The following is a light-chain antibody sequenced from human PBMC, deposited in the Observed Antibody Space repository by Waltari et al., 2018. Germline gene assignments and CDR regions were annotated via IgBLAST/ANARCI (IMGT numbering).Light chain of an antibody. J-gene: IGKJ1*01. CDR2: WAS. CDR1: QSVLYSSTNENY. CDR3: QQYYDTLWT. V-gene: IGKV4-1*01. Sequence: DIVMTQSPDSLAVSLGERDTISCKSSQSVLYSSTNENYLAWYQQKPGQPTKLLIYWASVREFVVPYRFTVSGSWTDFTLTISSLQAEYVAVYYCQQYYDTLWTFGQGTKVEIK.